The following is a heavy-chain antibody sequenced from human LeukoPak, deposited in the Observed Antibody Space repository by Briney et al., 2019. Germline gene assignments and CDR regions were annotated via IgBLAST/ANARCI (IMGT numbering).Heavy chain of an antibody. J-gene: IGHJ5*01. CDR2: IYYSGTT. D-gene: IGHD5-12*01. CDR1: GGSMRSYY. Sequence: SETRSLTCTVSGGSMRSYYWSWIWQPPGKGLEWIGYIYYSGTTKYNPSLKSRLTISVDTSKNQFSLKLNSLTAADTAVYYCARGHTESADDYGNWFHAWSQGTLVTVSS. V-gene: IGHV4-59*01. CDR3: ARGHTESADDYGNWFHA.